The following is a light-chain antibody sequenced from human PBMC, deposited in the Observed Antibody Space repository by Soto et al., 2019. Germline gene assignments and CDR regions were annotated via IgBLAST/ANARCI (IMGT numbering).Light chain of an antibody. CDR2: LEGSGSY. Sequence: QPVLTQSSSASASLGSSVKLTCTLSSGHSSYIIAWHHQQPGKAPRYLMKLEGSGSYNKGSGVPGRFSGSSSGADRYLTISNLQFEDEANYYCETWDSNTRVFGGGTKLTVL. V-gene: IGLV4-60*02. CDR3: ETWDSNTRV. CDR1: SGHSSYI. J-gene: IGLJ2*01.